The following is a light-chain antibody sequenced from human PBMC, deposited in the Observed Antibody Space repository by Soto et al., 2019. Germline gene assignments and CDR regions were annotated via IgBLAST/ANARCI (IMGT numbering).Light chain of an antibody. Sequence: QSVLTQPPSMSAAPGQKVTISCSGSSSSIGSNSVSWYQHLPGTPPKLLIFDSAKRPSGIPDRFSGSKSGTSATLSISGLQTGDEADYYCGTRDSLSDDWVFGGGTQLTVL. CDR1: SSSIGSNS. CDR3: GTRDSLSDDWV. V-gene: IGLV1-51*01. CDR2: DSA. J-gene: IGLJ3*02.